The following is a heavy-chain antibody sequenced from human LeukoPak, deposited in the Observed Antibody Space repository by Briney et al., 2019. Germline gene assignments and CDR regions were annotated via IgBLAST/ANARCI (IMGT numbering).Heavy chain of an antibody. CDR3: TRHQCSGGSCYSAFDP. Sequence: GESLKISCKGSGYSFTTYWIGWVLQMPGKGLEWMVVIYPGDSDTRYSPSFQGQVTISADKSISTAYLQWSSLKASDAAIYYCTRHQCSGGSCYSAFDPWGQGTLVTVSS. J-gene: IGHJ5*02. D-gene: IGHD2-15*01. CDR2: IYPGDSDT. CDR1: GYSFTTYW. V-gene: IGHV5-51*01.